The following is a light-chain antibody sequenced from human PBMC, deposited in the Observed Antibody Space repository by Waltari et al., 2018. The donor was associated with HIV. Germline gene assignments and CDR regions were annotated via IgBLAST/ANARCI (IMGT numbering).Light chain of an antibody. V-gene: IGLV7-46*01. Sequence: QPVVTQEPSLTVSPGGTVILTCASSAGAVTRGPCPYWFQQRPGQAPRTLIFDSNNRYSWTPARFTGSFLGGKAVLTLTGARPEDDADYFCLLSYDGNVVFGGGTKLTVL. CDR3: LLSYDGNVV. J-gene: IGLJ2*01. CDR1: AGAVTRGPC. CDR2: DSN.